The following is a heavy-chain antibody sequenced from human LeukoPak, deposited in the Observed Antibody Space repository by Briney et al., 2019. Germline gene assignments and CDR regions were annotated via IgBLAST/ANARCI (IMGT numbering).Heavy chain of an antibody. D-gene: IGHD3-10*01. Sequence: GGSLRPSCAASGFIFSRYWMTWVRQAPGKGLEWVAKIKQDGSEKYYADSVKGRFTISRDNAKNSLYLQMNSLRAEDTAVYFCARDYYGSGSFPYYFDYWGQGTLVTVSS. J-gene: IGHJ4*02. CDR2: IKQDGSEK. V-gene: IGHV3-7*01. CDR3: ARDYYGSGSFPYYFDY. CDR1: GFIFSRYW.